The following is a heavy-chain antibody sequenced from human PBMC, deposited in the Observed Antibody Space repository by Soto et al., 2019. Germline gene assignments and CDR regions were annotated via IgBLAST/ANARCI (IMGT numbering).Heavy chain of an antibody. Sequence: SVKVSCKASGGTFSSYAISWVRQAPGQGLEWMGGIIPIFGTANYAQKFQGRVTITADESTSTAYMELSSLRSEDTAVYYCARDKEVTYCGGDCYPPGYWGQGTLVTVSS. CDR3: ARDKEVTYCGGDCYPPGY. CDR1: GGTFSSYA. CDR2: IIPIFGTA. D-gene: IGHD2-21*02. J-gene: IGHJ4*02. V-gene: IGHV1-69*13.